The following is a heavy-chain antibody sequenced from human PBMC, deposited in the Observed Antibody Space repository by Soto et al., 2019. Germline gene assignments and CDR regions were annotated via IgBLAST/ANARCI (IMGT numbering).Heavy chain of an antibody. Sequence: GGSLRLSCAASGFTLSSDWMSWVRQAPGKGLEWVVNIKQDGSEQYYVDSVKGRFSISRDNAKKSLYLQVKRLRAEDTAVYYSARSTLRGVTYYFDYWGQGTLVTVSS. J-gene: IGHJ4*02. V-gene: IGHV3-7*01. CDR2: IKQDGSEQ. D-gene: IGHD1-26*01. CDR1: GFTLSSDW. CDR3: ARSTLRGVTYYFDY.